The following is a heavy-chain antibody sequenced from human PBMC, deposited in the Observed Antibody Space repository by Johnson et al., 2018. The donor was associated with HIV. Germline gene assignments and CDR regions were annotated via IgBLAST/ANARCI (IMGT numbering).Heavy chain of an antibody. V-gene: IGHV3-66*01. Sequence: VQLVESGGGLIQPGGSLRLSCAASGFTFDDYGMSWVRQAPGKGLEWVSVIYSGGNTYYADSVKGRFTISRDNSKNSLFLQMNSLRVEDTAVYYCARSGGYPNAFDIWGQGTVVTVSS. J-gene: IGHJ3*02. D-gene: IGHD6-13*01. CDR1: GFTFDDYG. CDR3: ARSGGYPNAFDI. CDR2: IYSGGNT.